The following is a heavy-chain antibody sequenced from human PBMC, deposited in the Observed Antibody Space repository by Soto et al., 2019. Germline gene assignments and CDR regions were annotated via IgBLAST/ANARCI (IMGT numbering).Heavy chain of an antibody. J-gene: IGHJ4*02. D-gene: IGHD6-13*01. CDR3: ARGSFSSSWSAEAIDY. CDR2: ISGHGDAT. V-gene: IGHV3-23*01. Sequence: EVQLLESGGGLVQPGGSLRLSCAASGFPFTGYAMSWVRQAPGKGLEWVSAISGHGDATFYADSVKGRFTISRDNSKTTVHLQMNSLRDEDTALYYCARGSFSSSWSAEAIDYWGQGTLVSVSS. CDR1: GFPFTGYA.